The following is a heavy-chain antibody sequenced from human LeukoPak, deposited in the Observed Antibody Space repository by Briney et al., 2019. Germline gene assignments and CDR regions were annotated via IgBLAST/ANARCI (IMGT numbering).Heavy chain of an antibody. D-gene: IGHD3-10*01. J-gene: IGHJ4*02. CDR3: AVDYGSGSYAPQPGY. V-gene: IGHV4-61*02. CDR1: GGFISSGSYY. CDR2: IYTSGST. Sequence: SETLSLTCTVSGGFISSGSYYWSWIRQPAGKGLEWIGRIYTSGSTNYNPSLKSRVTISVDTSKNQFSLKLSSVTAADTAVYYCAVDYGSGSYAPQPGYWGQGTLVTVSS.